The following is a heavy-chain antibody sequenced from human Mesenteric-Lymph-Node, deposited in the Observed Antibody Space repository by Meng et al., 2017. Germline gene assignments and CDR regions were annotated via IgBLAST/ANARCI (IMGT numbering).Heavy chain of an antibody. D-gene: IGHD3-10*02. V-gene: IGHV3-23*04. CDR2: IIATGAST. CDR3: ARDRYYVQDY. J-gene: IGHJ4*02. Sequence: EVYLVEAWVGLVQPGVSLTLSCVASGFAFSTYTMTWVRQAPGKGLEWVSGIIATGASTFYVDSVKGRFTISRDNSKNTLYLQMNSLRAEDTAVYYCARDRYYVQDYWGQGTLVTVSS. CDR1: GFAFSTYT.